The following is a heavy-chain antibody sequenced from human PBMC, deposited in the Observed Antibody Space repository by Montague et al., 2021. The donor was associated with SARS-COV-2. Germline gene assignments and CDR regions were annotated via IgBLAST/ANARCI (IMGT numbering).Heavy chain of an antibody. CDR2: INHSGST. V-gene: IGHV4-34*01. J-gene: IGHJ2*01. CDR1: GGSFSGYY. CDR3: VRGPVYCSSYYSSPTLDQRPTWYLAI. D-gene: IGHD6-13*01. Sequence: SETLSLTCSVYGGSFSGYYWSWIRQPPGKGLEWIGEINHSGSTNYNPSFKSRVTISIDTSKKQFSLKLTSVTAADTSVYYCVRGPVYCSSYYSSPTLDQRPTWYLAIWGRGTLVTVSS.